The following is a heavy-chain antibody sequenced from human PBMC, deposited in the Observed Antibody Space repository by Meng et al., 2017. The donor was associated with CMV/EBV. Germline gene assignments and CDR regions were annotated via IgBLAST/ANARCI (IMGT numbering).Heavy chain of an antibody. J-gene: IGHJ6*02. V-gene: IGHV3-23*01. Sequence: GESLKISCAASGFTFSSYAMSWVRQAPGKGLEWVSAISGSGGSTYYADSVKGRFTISRDNSKNTLYLQMNSLRAEDTAVYYCAKARGRIGPGNVWGQGTTVTVSS. CDR1: GFTFSSYA. D-gene: IGHD3-10*01. CDR3: AKARGRIGPGNV. CDR2: ISGSGGST.